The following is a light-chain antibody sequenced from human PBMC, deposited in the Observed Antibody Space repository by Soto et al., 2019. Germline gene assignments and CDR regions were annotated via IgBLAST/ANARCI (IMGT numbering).Light chain of an antibody. V-gene: IGKV1-5*03. CDR3: QQYNSYSRT. CDR1: QSMSSW. CDR2: KAS. Sequence: DIQMTQSPSTLSASVGDRVTITCRASQSMSSWLAWYQQKPGKVPKLLIYKASSLESGVPSRFSGSGSGTEFTLTISSLQPDDFATYYCQQYNSYSRTFGQGTKVDIK. J-gene: IGKJ1*01.